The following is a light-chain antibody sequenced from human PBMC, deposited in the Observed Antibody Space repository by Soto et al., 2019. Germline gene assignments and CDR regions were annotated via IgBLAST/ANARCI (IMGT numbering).Light chain of an antibody. CDR2: GVS. CDR1: QSVGNN. V-gene: IGKV3-15*01. J-gene: IGKJ4*01. CDR3: QQYNNWVT. Sequence: EIVMTQSPATLSVSPGERATLSCRASQSVGNNLAWYQQKPGQSPRLLIYGVSTRATGIPARFSGSGSGTEFTLTITSLQSEDFALYYCQQYNNWVTFGGGTKVEIK.